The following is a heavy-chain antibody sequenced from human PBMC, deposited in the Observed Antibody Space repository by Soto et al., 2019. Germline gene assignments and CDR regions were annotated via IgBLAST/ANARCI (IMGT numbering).Heavy chain of an antibody. Sequence: QVQLVESGGGVVQPGRSLRLSCAASGFTFSSYGMHWVRQAPGKGLEWVAVKSYDGSNKYYADSVKGRFTISRDNSKNTLYLQMNSLRAEDTAVYYCAKEPSSGWYWAINWFDPWGQGTLVTVSS. CDR3: AKEPSSGWYWAINWFDP. J-gene: IGHJ5*02. V-gene: IGHV3-30*18. CDR2: KSYDGSNK. D-gene: IGHD6-19*01. CDR1: GFTFSSYG.